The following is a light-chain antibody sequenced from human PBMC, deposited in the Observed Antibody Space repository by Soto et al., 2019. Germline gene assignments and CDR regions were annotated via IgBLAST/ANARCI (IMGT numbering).Light chain of an antibody. CDR3: CSYAGSRKV. CDR1: ISDVGSYNL. J-gene: IGLJ2*01. CDR2: EGS. V-gene: IGLV2-23*01. Sequence: QSALTQRASVSGSPGQSITISCTGTISDVGSYNLVSWYQQHPGKAPKLMIYEGSKRPSGVSNRFSGSKSGNTASLTISGLQAEDEADYYCCSYAGSRKVFGGGTKLTVL.